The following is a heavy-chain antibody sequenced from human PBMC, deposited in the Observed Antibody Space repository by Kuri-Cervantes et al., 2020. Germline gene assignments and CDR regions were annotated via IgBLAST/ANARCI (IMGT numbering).Heavy chain of an antibody. V-gene: IGHV3-30*03. CDR3: AREGADIVVVVAATSNWSDP. J-gene: IGHJ5*02. CDR1: GFTFSSYG. D-gene: IGHD2-15*01. Sequence: GGSLRLSCAASGFTFSSYGMHWVRQAPGKGLEWVAVISYDGSNKYYADSVKGRFTISRDNSKNTLYLQMNSLRAEDTAVYYCAREGADIVVVVAATSNWSDPWGQGALVPVSS. CDR2: ISYDGSNK.